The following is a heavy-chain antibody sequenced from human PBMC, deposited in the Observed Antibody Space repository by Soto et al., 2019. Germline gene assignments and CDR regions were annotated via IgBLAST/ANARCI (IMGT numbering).Heavy chain of an antibody. Sequence: ASVKVSCKASGGTFSSYAISWVRQAPGQGLEWMGGIIPIFGTANYAQKFQGRVTITADESTSTAYMELSSLRSEDTAVYYCARDYTRAGLIPMDVCGQGTTVTVSS. CDR2: IIPIFGTA. CDR3: ARDYTRAGLIPMDV. D-gene: IGHD6-19*01. V-gene: IGHV1-69*13. CDR1: GGTFSSYA. J-gene: IGHJ6*02.